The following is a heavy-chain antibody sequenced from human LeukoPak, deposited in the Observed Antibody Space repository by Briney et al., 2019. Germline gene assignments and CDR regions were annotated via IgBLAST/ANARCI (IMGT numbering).Heavy chain of an antibody. CDR2: INHSGST. CDR3: ARGLDIVVVPAAALYSDY. J-gene: IGHJ4*02. D-gene: IGHD2-2*03. Sequence: SETLSLTCAVYGGSFSGYYWSWIRQPPGKGLEWIGEINHSGSTNYNPSLKSRVTISVDTSKNQFSLKLSSVTAADTAVYYCARGLDIVVVPAAALYSDYWGQGTLVTVSS. V-gene: IGHV4-34*01. CDR1: GGSFSGYY.